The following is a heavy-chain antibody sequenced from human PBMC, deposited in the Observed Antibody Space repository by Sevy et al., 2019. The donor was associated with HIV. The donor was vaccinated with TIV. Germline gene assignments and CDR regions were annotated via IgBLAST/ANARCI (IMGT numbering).Heavy chain of an antibody. CDR2: ISYDGSNK. CDR3: AREGGEIAARPDQLPFDY. CDR1: GFTFSSYA. V-gene: IGHV3-30-3*01. J-gene: IGHJ4*02. Sequence: GGSLRLSCAASGFTFSSYAIHWVRQAPGKGLEWVAVISYDGSNKYYADSVKGRFTISRDNSKNTLYLQMNSLRAEDTAVYYCAREGGEIAARPDQLPFDYWGQGTLVTVSS. D-gene: IGHD6-6*01.